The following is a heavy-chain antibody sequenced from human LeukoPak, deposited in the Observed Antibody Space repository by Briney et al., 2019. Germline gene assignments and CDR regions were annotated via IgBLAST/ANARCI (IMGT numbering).Heavy chain of an antibody. D-gene: IGHD3-22*01. CDR1: PTFPFSDYS. CDR2: ISRTGGDI. Sequence: PGESLRLSCVGSPTFPFSDYSMNWVRQAPGKGLEWVSSISRTGGDIYYADSVKGRFTISRDNAKSSLYLQMETLRVEDTAVYYCASPSDSYDTSGYYYWGQGTLVTVSS. CDR3: ASPSDSYDTSGYYY. V-gene: IGHV3-21*01. J-gene: IGHJ4*02.